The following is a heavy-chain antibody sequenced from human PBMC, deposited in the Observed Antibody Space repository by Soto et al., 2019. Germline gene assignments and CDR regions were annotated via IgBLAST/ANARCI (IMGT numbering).Heavy chain of an antibody. CDR1: GGSISSYY. Sequence: QVQLQESGPGLVKPSETLSLTCTVSGGSISSYYWSWIRQPPGKGLEWLGNSYYSGSSNYNPSLKSRVTISVDTSKTQFSLKLSSVTAADTAVYYCARHPRYSPSAYYYYYMDVWGKGTTVTVSS. CDR3: ARHPRYSPSAYYYYYMDV. D-gene: IGHD1-1*01. V-gene: IGHV4-59*08. CDR2: SYYSGSS. J-gene: IGHJ6*03.